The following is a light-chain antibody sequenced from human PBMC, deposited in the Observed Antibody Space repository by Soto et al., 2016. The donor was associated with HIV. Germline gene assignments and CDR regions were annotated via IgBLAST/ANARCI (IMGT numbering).Light chain of an antibody. CDR1: QSITKY. J-gene: IGKJ2*01. V-gene: IGKV1-39*01. CDR2: GAS. CDR3: QQSFSAPYT. Sequence: DIQMTQSPSSLSASVGDRVTITCRASQSITKYLNWYQFKPGEAPKLLISGASSLQSGVPFRFSGSRSGTSFTLTITTLQPEDFATYFCQQSFSAPYTFGQGTKLEV.